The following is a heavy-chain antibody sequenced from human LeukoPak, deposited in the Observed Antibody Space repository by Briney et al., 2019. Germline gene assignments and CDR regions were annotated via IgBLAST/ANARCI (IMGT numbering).Heavy chain of an antibody. CDR1: GFTFSSYA. D-gene: IGHD5-24*01. CDR2: IIPSRAI. J-gene: IGHJ4*02. CDR3: AKDDGYNTYNQYDY. V-gene: IGHV3-23*01. Sequence: GGSLRLSCAASGFTFSSYAMSWVRQAPGKGLEWVSAIIPSRAIYYADSVKGRFTISRDNSKNTLSLQMNSLRAEDTAVYYCAKDDGYNTYNQYDYWGQGTLVTVSS.